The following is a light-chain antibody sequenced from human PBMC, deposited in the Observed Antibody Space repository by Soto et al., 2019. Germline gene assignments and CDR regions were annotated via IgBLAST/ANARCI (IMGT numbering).Light chain of an antibody. V-gene: IGLV2-14*02. Sequence: QSALTQPASVSGSPGQSITISCTGTSSDVGRYNLVSWYQQHPGKAPKLMIYEGTKRPSGVSNRFSASKPGNTASLTISGLQAEDEADYYCSLYTSENTYVFGTGTKVTVL. CDR3: SLYTSENTYV. CDR1: SSDVGRYNL. CDR2: EGT. J-gene: IGLJ1*01.